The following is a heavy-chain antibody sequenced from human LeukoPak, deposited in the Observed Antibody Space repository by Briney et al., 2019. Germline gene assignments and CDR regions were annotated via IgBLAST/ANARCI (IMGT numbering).Heavy chain of an antibody. CDR1: GFTFSSYE. Sequence: GGSLRLSCAASGFTFSSYEMNWVRQAPGKGLEWVSYISSSGSTIYYADSVKGRFTISRDNAKNSLYLQMNSLRAEDTAVYYCARERGYYFDYWGQGTLVTVSS. CDR3: ARERGYYFDY. V-gene: IGHV3-48*03. CDR2: ISSSGSTI. J-gene: IGHJ4*02. D-gene: IGHD3-16*01.